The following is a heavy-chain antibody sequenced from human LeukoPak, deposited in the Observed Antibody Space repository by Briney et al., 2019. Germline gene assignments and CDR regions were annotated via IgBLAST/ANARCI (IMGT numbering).Heavy chain of an antibody. V-gene: IGHV1-69*13. CDR3: ARDRGGTGDFDH. CDR1: GGTFSSYA. CDR2: IIPIFGTA. D-gene: IGHD1-1*01. J-gene: IGHJ4*02. Sequence: GASVTVSFTASGGTFSSYAISWVRQAPGQGLEWMGGIIPIFGTANYAQKFQGRVTITADESTSTAYMELSSLRSEDTAVYYCARDRGGTGDFDHWGQGTLVTVSS.